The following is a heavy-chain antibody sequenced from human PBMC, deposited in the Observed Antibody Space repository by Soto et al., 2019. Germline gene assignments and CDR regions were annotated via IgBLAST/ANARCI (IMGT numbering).Heavy chain of an antibody. V-gene: IGHV3-21*01. J-gene: IGHJ4*02. CDR2: ISKSDYT. CDR3: AREDSIIIPAVSDF. Sequence: GGSLRLSCTVSGFAFNNYGINWVRQAPGKGLEWVSSISKSDYTYYSDSVKGRFAISRDNAKSSVSLQMNTLRVEDTAVYYCAREDSIIIPAVSDFWGQGTLVTISS. CDR1: GFAFNNYG. D-gene: IGHD2-2*01.